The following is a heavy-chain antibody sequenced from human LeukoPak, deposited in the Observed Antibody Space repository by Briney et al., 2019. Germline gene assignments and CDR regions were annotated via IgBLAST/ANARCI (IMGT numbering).Heavy chain of an antibody. CDR1: GFTFSFYW. D-gene: IGHD6-6*01. CDR3: ARVAASHNCFDH. V-gene: IGHV3-74*01. J-gene: IGHJ5*02. Sequence: GGSLRLSCASSGFTFSFYWMHWVRQAPGQGLVWVSRINNDGRSTSYAGSVRGRLTIFRDNAKNKLYSQMHSLRAADTPAYYWARVAASHNCFDHWGLGILVTVSS. CDR2: INNDGRST.